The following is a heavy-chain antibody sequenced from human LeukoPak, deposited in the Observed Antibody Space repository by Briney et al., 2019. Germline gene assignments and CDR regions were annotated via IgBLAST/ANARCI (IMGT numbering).Heavy chain of an antibody. D-gene: IGHD6-19*01. CDR2: ISSSSSVI. CDR1: GFTFSSYS. Sequence: GGSLRLSCAASGFTFSSYSMNWVRQAPRKGLEWVSYISSSSSVIYYADSVKGRFTISRDNDKNSLSLQMNSLRGEDTAVYYCARDRYSSGWYGAFDIWGQGTMVTVSS. V-gene: IGHV3-48*01. J-gene: IGHJ3*02. CDR3: ARDRYSSGWYGAFDI.